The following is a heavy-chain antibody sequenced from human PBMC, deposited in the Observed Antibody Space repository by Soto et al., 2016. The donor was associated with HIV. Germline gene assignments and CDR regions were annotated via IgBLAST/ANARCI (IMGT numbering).Heavy chain of an antibody. CDR2: IYYSGST. CDR1: GGSMSSGSYY. J-gene: IGHJ4*02. D-gene: IGHD3-22*01. V-gene: IGHV4-31*03. CDR3: ARVVGNXLWFLHFDY. Sequence: QVQLQESGPGLVKPSQTLSLTCTVSGGSMSSGSYYWSWIRQHPGQGLEWIGYIYYSGSTYYNPSLKSRITISVDTSKNQFSLKLRSVTAADTAVYYCARVVGNXLWFLHFDYWAREPWSTVSS.